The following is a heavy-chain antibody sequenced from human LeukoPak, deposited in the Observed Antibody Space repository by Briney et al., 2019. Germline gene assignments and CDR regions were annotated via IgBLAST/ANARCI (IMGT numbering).Heavy chain of an antibody. CDR2: IGTAGDT. J-gene: IGHJ6*03. Sequence: GGSLRLSCAASGFTFSSHDMHWVRQVTGKGLEWVSAIGTAGDTYYPGSVQGRFTISREDDKNSLYLQMNSLRAGDTAVYYCARWSGSVTARNYYYYMDVWGEGTTVTVSS. D-gene: IGHD6-6*01. CDR1: GFTFSSHD. V-gene: IGHV3-13*01. CDR3: ARWSGSVTARNYYYYMDV.